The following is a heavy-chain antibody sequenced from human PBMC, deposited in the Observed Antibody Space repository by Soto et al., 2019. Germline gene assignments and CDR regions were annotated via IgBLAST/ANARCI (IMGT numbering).Heavy chain of an antibody. D-gene: IGHD2-2*01. V-gene: IGHV4-39*01. Sequence: QLQVQESGPGQVKPSQTLSLTCTVSGGSITSHHYYWGWIRQPPGKGLEWIGSIYSGGNTYYNPSLRSRLTIFVDTAKNLISLKLNSVTAADSAMYYCGSGPSTTWIDNWGLVTPVSVSS. CDR2: IYSGGNT. J-gene: IGHJ4*02. CDR1: GGSITSHHYY. CDR3: GSGPSTTWIDN.